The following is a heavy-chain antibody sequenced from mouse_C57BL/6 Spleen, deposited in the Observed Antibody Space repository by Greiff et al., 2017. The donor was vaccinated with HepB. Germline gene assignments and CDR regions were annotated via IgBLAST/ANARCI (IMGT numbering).Heavy chain of an antibody. CDR3: AREGALRPFDY. J-gene: IGHJ2*01. Sequence: VKLQQPGPELVKPGASVKISCKASGYAFSSSWMNWVKQRPGKGLEWIGRIYPGDGDTNYNGKFKGKATLTADKSSSTAYMQLSSLTSEDSAVYFCAREGALRPFDYWGQGTTLTVSS. CDR1: GYAFSSSW. V-gene: IGHV1-82*01. D-gene: IGHD2-12*01. CDR2: IYPGDGDT.